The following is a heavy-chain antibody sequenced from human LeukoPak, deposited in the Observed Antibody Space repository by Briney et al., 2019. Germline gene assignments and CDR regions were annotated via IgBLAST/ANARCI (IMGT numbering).Heavy chain of an antibody. Sequence: PSETLSLTCTVSGASISSYYWSWIRQPPGKGLEWIGYIYYSGSTNYNPSLKSRVTISVDTSKNQFSLKLSSVTAADTAVYYCARVLSSAFDYWGQGTLVTVSS. J-gene: IGHJ4*02. V-gene: IGHV4-59*01. CDR2: IYYSGST. CDR3: ARVLSSAFDY. CDR1: GASISSYY. D-gene: IGHD3-22*01.